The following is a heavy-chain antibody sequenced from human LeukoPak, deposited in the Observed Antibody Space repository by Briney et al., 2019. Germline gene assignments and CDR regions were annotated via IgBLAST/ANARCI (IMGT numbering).Heavy chain of an antibody. Sequence: SETLSLTWTVAGGSISSHYWSWVRQPAGKGLEWIGYIHSSGSTYYNPSFTSRVPISVDTSKNQFSLKLTALTPEDTAVYYCRRLRGSPHPPCYYWGQESLLTVSS. V-gene: IGHV4-4*09. CDR1: GGSISSHY. CDR2: IHSSGST. D-gene: IGHD1-26*01. J-gene: IGHJ4*02. CDR3: RRLRGSPHPPCYY.